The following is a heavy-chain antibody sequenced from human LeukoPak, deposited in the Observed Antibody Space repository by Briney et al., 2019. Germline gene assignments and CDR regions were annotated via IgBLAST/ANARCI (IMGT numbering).Heavy chain of an antibody. Sequence: SETLSLTCTVSGGSISSSSYYWGWIRQPPGTGLEWIGSIYYSGSTYYNPSLKSRVTISVDTSKNQFSLKLSSVTAADTAVYYCASTVAGTVDYWGQGTLVTVSS. J-gene: IGHJ4*02. D-gene: IGHD6-19*01. CDR2: IYYSGST. V-gene: IGHV4-39*01. CDR3: ASTVAGTVDY. CDR1: GGSISSSSYY.